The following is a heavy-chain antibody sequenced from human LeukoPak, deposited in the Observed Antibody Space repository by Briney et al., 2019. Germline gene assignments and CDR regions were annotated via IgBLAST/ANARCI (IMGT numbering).Heavy chain of an antibody. J-gene: IGHJ4*02. CDR3: ARHSGSTVTTDSDY. Sequence: PSETLSLTCTASGGSISSSSYYWGWIRQPPGKGLEWIGSIYYTGSTYYNPSLKNRVTISVDTSKNQFSLKLSSVTAADTAVYYCARHSGSTVTTDSDYWGQGTLVTVSS. CDR1: GGSISSSSYY. D-gene: IGHD4-11*01. V-gene: IGHV4-39*01. CDR2: IYYTGST.